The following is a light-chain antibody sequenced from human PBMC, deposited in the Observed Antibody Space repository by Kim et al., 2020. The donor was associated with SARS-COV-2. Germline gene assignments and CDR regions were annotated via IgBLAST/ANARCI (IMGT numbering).Light chain of an antibody. Sequence: SYVLNQPPSVSVAPGKTATITCGGDNVGSKSLHWYQQRPGQPPVLVIYYDSKRPSGIPERFSGSNSRDTATLSISGVEAGDEADYYCQVWDRMTNQVVFGGGTQLTVL. J-gene: IGLJ2*01. V-gene: IGLV3-21*01. CDR1: NVGSKS. CDR2: YDS. CDR3: QVWDRMTNQVV.